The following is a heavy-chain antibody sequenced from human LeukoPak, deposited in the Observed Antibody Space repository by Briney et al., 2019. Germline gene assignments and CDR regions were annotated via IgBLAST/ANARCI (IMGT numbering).Heavy chain of an antibody. D-gene: IGHD6-6*01. CDR2: ISSSSSYT. V-gene: IGHV3-21*05. J-gene: IGHJ3*02. CDR1: GFTFSSYA. Sequence: PGGSLRLSCAASGFTFSSYAMSWVRQAPGKGLEWVSYISSSSSYTNYADSVKGRFTISRDNAKNSLYLQMNSLRAEDTAVYYCAGSIGLNDAFDIWGQGTMVTVSS. CDR3: AGSIGLNDAFDI.